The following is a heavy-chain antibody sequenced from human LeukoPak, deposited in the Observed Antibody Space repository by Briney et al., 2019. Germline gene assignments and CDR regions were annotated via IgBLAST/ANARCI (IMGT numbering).Heavy chain of an antibody. CDR3: ASVDTAMVDAFDI. D-gene: IGHD5-18*01. CDR1: GGSVSSGSYY. V-gene: IGHV4-61*01. CDR2: IYYSGST. Sequence: PSETLSLTCTVSGGSVSSGSYYWSWIRQLPGKGLEWIGYIYYSGSTNYNPSLKSRVTISVDTSKNQFSLKLSSVTAADTAVYYCASVDTAMVDAFDIWGQGTVVTVSS. J-gene: IGHJ3*02.